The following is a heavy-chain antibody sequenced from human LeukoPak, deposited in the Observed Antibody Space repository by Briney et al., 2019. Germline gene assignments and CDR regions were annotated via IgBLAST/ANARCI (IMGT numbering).Heavy chain of an antibody. CDR2: IIPIFGTA. V-gene: IGHV1-69*13. CDR3: ARAYGWGSNYFDY. CDR1: GGTFSSYA. J-gene: IGHJ4*02. D-gene: IGHD7-27*01. Sequence: SVKVPCTASGGTFSSYAISWVRQAPGQGLEWMGGIIPIFGTANYAQKFQGRVTITADESTSTAYMELSSLRSEDTAVYYCARAYGWGSNYFDYWGQGTLVTVSS.